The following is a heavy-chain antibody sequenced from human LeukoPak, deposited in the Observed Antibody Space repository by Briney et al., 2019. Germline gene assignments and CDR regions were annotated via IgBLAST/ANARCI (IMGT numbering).Heavy chain of an antibody. Sequence: SQTLSLTCTVSGGSISDDYLSWIRQPPGKGLELIGFISNSGYTNYNPSLRSRVSLSVDMSKNQYSLKVTSVTAAATAVYYCARVSRDRNPNYDYYYYYNMDVWGKGTTVTVSS. CDR2: ISNSGYT. D-gene: IGHD4/OR15-4a*01. CDR1: GGSISDDY. V-gene: IGHV4-59*01. J-gene: IGHJ6*03. CDR3: ARVSRDRNPNYDYYYYYNMDV.